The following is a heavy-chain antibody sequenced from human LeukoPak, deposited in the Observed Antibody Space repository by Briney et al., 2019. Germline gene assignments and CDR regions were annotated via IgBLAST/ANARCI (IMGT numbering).Heavy chain of an antibody. CDR2: INGDGSTT. CDR1: GFTFSSYW. Sequence: GGSLRLSCAASGFTFSSYWMHWVRQAPGKGPVWVSRINGDGSTTTYADSVKGRFTISRDNAKNTLYLQLNSLGAEDTAVYYCASSHYESGAYFFDYWGQGTLVTVSS. V-gene: IGHV3-74*01. J-gene: IGHJ4*02. D-gene: IGHD3-22*01. CDR3: ASSHYESGAYFFDY.